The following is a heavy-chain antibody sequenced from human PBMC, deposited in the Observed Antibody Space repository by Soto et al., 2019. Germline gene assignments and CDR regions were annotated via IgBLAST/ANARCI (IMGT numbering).Heavy chain of an antibody. J-gene: IGHJ5*02. CDR2: IIPIFGTA. CDR3: ARGKAGFWSGYYNNWFDP. Sequence: SVKVSCKASGGTFSSYAISWVRQAPGQGLEWMGGIIPIFGTANYAQKFQGRVTITADESTSTAYMELSSLRSEDTAVYYCARGKAGFWSGYYNNWFDPWGRGTLVTVSS. D-gene: IGHD3-3*01. CDR1: GGTFSSYA. V-gene: IGHV1-69*13.